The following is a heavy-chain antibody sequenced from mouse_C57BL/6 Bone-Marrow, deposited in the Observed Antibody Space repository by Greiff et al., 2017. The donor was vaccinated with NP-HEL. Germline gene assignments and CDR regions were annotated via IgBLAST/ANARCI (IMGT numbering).Heavy chain of an antibody. CDR2: IWSGGST. V-gene: IGHV2-2*01. J-gene: IGHJ3*01. CDR3: ARNRGDYDVLWFAY. CDR1: GFSLTSYG. Sequence: QVHVKQSGPGLVQPSQSLSITCTVSGFSLTSYGVHWVRQSPGKGLEWLGVIWSGGSTDYNAAFISRLSISKDNSKSQVFFKMNSLQADDTAIYYCARNRGDYDVLWFAYWGQGTLVTVSA. D-gene: IGHD2-4*01.